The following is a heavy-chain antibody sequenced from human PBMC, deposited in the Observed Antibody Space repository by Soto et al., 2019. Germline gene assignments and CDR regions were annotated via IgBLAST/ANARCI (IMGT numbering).Heavy chain of an antibody. CDR1: GFTFSSYA. D-gene: IGHD3-10*01. CDR2: ISGNGGST. J-gene: IGHJ6*02. CDR3: ARGSGPTYYYYGMDV. V-gene: IGHV3-64*02. Sequence: GGSLRLSCAASGFTFSSYAMHWVRQAPGKGLEYVSAISGNGGSTYYADSVKGRFTISRDNSKNTLYLQMGSLRAEDMAVYYCARGSGPTYYYYGMDVWGQGTTVTVSS.